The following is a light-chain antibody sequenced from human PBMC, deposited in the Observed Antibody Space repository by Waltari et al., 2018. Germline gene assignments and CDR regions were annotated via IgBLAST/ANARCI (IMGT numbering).Light chain of an antibody. J-gene: IGLJ2*01. CDR3: QVWDSISNHVV. Sequence: SYVLTQPPSVSVAPGQTATITCGGKSVGSKSVHWYQQKPGQAPVLVVYDDSDRPSGVPDRFSGSNSGNTATLTISRVEAGDEADYYRQVWDSISNHVVFGGGTRLTVL. CDR1: SVGSKS. V-gene: IGLV3-21*02. CDR2: DDS.